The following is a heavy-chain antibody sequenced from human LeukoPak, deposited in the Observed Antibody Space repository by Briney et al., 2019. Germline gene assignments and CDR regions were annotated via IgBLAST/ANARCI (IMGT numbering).Heavy chain of an antibody. D-gene: IGHD2-2*01. V-gene: IGHV3-23*01. CDR3: AKVFCSSPRCFVPFDY. CDR2: ISPRGDRT. CDR1: GFTFSNFA. J-gene: IGHJ4*02. Sequence: GGSLRLSCAASGFTFSNFATGWVRQAPGKGLVWLSTISPRGDRTYDADSVRGRFIISRDNSKNTFYLQLNSLRAEDTAVYYCAKVFCSSPRCFVPFDYWGQGTLVSVSS.